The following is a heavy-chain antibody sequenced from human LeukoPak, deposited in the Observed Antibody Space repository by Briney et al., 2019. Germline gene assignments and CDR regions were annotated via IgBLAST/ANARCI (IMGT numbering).Heavy chain of an antibody. CDR1: GGSISSGGYY. CDR2: IYYSGST. V-gene: IGHV4-30-4*08. Sequence: PSETLSLTCTVSGGSISSGGYYWSWIRQHPGKGLEWIGYIYYSGSTYYNPSLKSRVTISADTSKNQFSLKLSSVTAADTAVYYCARPYYYDSRIDPWGQGTLVTVSS. D-gene: IGHD3-22*01. CDR3: ARPYYYDSRIDP. J-gene: IGHJ5*02.